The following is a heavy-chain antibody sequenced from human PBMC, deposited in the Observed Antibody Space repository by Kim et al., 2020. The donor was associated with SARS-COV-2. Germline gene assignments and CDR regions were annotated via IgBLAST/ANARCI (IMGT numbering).Heavy chain of an antibody. CDR3: ARRGGYGDYDNIDY. J-gene: IGHJ4*02. Sequence: GGSLRLSCAASGFTFSNHWMHWVRLGPGKGLVWVARINSDGSTTTYADSLKGRFTISRDNAKNTLYLQMNSLRAEDTGLYYCARRGGYGDYDNIDYWGQGTLVTVSS. D-gene: IGHD4-17*01. V-gene: IGHV3-74*03. CDR2: INSDGSTT. CDR1: GFTFSNHW.